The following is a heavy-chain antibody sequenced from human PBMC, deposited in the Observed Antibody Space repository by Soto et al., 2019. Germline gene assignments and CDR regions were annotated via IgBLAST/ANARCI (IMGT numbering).Heavy chain of an antibody. CDR1: GFTFSSYS. J-gene: IGHJ3*02. CDR2: ISSSSNYI. D-gene: IGHD1-26*01. CDR3: ARERSYAFDI. V-gene: IGHV3-21*01. Sequence: PGGSLRLSCAASGFTFSSYSMNWVRQAPGKGLEWVSSISSSSNYIYYADSVRGRFTLSRDTAQTSLYLEKSSLRAEDTAVYYCARERSYAFDIWGQGTMVTVSS.